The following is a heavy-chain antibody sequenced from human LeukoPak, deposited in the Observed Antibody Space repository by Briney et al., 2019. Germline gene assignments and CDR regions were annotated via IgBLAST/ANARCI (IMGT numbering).Heavy chain of an antibody. CDR3: ATYLTMTLDY. D-gene: IGHD4-17*01. CDR2: ISGSGGST. J-gene: IGHJ4*02. Sequence: GGTLRLSCAASGFTFSSYGMSWVRQAPGKGLEWVSAISGSGGSTYYADSVKGRFTISRDNSKNTLYLQMNSLRAEDTAVYYCATYLTMTLDYWGQGTLVTVSS. CDR1: GFTFSSYG. V-gene: IGHV3-23*01.